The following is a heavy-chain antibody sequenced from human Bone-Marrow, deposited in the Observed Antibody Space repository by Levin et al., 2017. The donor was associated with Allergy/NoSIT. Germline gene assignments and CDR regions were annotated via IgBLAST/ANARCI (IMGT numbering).Heavy chain of an antibody. D-gene: IGHD3-10*01. CDR1: GGSISSNSYY. CDR3: ARFPTGAGTFDI. J-gene: IGHJ3*02. CDR2: IYYSGNT. V-gene: IGHV4-39*01. Sequence: SETLSLTCTVSGGSISSNSYYWGWIRQPPGKGLEWIGSIYYSGNTYYNPSLKSRVTISVDTSKNQFSLKLSSVTAADTAVYYCARFPTGAGTFDIWGQGTTVTVSS.